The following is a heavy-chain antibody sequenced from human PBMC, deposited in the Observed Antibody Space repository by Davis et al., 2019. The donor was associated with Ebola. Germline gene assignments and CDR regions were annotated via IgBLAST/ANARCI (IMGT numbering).Heavy chain of an antibody. V-gene: IGHV3-52*01. J-gene: IGHJ4*02. D-gene: IGHD3-10*01. CDR1: GFTFSSSW. CDR2: IKCDGSEK. Sequence: GESLKISCAASGFTFSSSWMHWVCQAPEKGLEWVADIKCDGSEKYYVDSVKGRLTISRDNAKNSLYLQVNSLRAEDMTVYYCARDYRRYYGSGSYYPRRGYFDYWGQGTLVTVSS. CDR3: ARDYRRYYGSGSYYPRRGYFDY.